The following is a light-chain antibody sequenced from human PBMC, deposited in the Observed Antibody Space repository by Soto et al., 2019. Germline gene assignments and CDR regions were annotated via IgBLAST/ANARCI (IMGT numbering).Light chain of an antibody. V-gene: IGLV3-21*02. CDR1: NIGSKS. Sequence: SYELTQPHSVSVATAQTARITCGGNNIGSKSVHWYQQKPGQAPVLAVYDDSDRPSGIPERFSGSNSGNTATLTISRVEAGDEADYYCQVWDSSSDPLYVFGTGTKVTVL. CDR3: QVWDSSSDPLYV. CDR2: DDS. J-gene: IGLJ1*01.